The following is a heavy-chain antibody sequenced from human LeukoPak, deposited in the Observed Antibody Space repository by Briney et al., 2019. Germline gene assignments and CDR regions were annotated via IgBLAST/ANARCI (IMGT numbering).Heavy chain of an antibody. D-gene: IGHD3-10*01. Sequence: GASVTVSFKASGYIFTIFGISWVRQAPGRELEWMGWICAYNGNTNYAQKVQGRVTMTTDTSTSTAYMQLRSLRADDTAVYYCARDVVTYYASGSLDAFDMWGQGTMVTVSS. J-gene: IGHJ3*02. CDR3: ARDVVTYYASGSLDAFDM. CDR1: GYIFTIFG. CDR2: ICAYNGNT. V-gene: IGHV1-18*01.